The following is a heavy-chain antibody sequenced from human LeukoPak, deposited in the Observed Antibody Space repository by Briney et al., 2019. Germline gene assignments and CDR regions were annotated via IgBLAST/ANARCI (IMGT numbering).Heavy chain of an antibody. CDR2: IYYSGGT. CDR1: GGSISSGGYY. CDR3: ARNYYFDSSGSHWFDP. Sequence: SETLSLTCTVSGGSISSGGYYWSWIRQPPGKGLEWIGYIYYSGGTNYNPSLKRRVTISVDTSKNHVSLKLSSVTAADTAVYYCARNYYFDSSGSHWFDPWGQGTLVTVSS. V-gene: IGHV4-61*08. D-gene: IGHD3-22*01. J-gene: IGHJ5*02.